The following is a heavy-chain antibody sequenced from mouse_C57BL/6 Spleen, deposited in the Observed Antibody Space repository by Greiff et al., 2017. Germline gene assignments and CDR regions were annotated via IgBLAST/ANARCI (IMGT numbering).Heavy chain of an antibody. Sequence: EVKVVESGGGLVQPGGSLSLSCAASGFTFTDYYMSWVRQPPGKALEWLGFIRNKANGYTTEYSASVKGRFTISRDNSQSILYLQVNALRAEDSATYYCARSLGSAGFAYWRQGTLVTVSA. V-gene: IGHV7-3*01. CDR3: ARSLGSAGFAY. D-gene: IGHD1-2*01. CDR1: GFTFTDYY. J-gene: IGHJ3*01. CDR2: IRNKANGYTT.